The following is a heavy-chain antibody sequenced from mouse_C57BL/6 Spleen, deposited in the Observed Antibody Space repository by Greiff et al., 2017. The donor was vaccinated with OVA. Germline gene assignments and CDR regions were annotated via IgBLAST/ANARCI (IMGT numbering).Heavy chain of an antibody. CDR2: IDPETGGT. V-gene: IGHV1-15*01. J-gene: IGHJ1*03. D-gene: IGHD4-1*01. CDR3: TRSLGHWYFDV. Sequence: VQLQQSGAELVRPGASVTLSCKASGYTFTDYEMHWVKQTPVHGLEWIGAIDPETGGTAYNQKFKGKAILTADKSSSTAYMELRSLTSEDSAVYYCTRSLGHWYFDVGGTGTTVTVSS. CDR1: GYTFTDYE.